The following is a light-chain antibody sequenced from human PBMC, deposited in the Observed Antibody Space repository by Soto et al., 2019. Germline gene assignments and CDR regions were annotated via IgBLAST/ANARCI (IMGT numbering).Light chain of an antibody. CDR2: KAS. CDR1: QSISTW. V-gene: IGKV1-5*03. Sequence: DIQMTQSPSTLSASVGDRVTITCRATQSISTWLAWYQQKPGKAPKLLIYKASSLESGVPSRFSGSGSGAEFTLTISSLQPDDFATYCCQQYNSSSVWTFGQGTKVEIK. CDR3: QQYNSSSVWT. J-gene: IGKJ1*01.